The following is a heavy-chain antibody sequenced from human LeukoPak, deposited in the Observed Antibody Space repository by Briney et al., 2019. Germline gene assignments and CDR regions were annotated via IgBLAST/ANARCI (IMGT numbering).Heavy chain of an antibody. J-gene: IGHJ1*01. V-gene: IGHV3-21*06. CDR1: GFTFSDYT. CDR3: AVTVGATLYIPTPPEYFQH. D-gene: IGHD1-26*01. Sequence: PGGSLRLSCAASGFTFSDYTMNWVRQAPGKGLEWVSSISSSNDNIYYADSVKGRFTISRDNTKNSLYLQMNSLRAEDTAVYYCAVTVGATLYIPTPPEYFQHWGQGTLVTVSS. CDR2: ISSSNDNI.